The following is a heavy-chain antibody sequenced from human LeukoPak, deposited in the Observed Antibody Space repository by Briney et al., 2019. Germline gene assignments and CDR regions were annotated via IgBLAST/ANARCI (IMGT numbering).Heavy chain of an antibody. D-gene: IGHD6-19*01. CDR2: INSDGSTT. J-gene: IGHJ4*02. V-gene: IGHV3-74*01. CDR3: ARSRWLDAFDY. CDR1: GLTFYSYW. Sequence: PGVSLRLSCAASGLTFYSYWMHWVRQAPGKGLLWVSRINSDGSTTNYADFVKGRFTISRDNAKNTLYLQMNSLRADDTAVYYCARSRWLDAFDYWGKGTLVTVSS.